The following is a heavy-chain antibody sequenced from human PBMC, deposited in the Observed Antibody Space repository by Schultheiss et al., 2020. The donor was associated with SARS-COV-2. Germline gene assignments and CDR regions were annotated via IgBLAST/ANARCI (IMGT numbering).Heavy chain of an antibody. D-gene: IGHD6-19*01. V-gene: IGHV3-21*04. CDR2: ISSSSSYI. J-gene: IGHJ3*02. Sequence: GGSLRLSCAASGFTFSSYSMNWVRQAPGKGLEWVSSISSSSSYIYYADSVKGRFTISRDNAKNSLYLQMNSLRAEDTAVYYCAIPGYSSGWSYAFDIWGQGTMVTVSS. CDR1: GFTFSSYS. CDR3: AIPGYSSGWSYAFDI.